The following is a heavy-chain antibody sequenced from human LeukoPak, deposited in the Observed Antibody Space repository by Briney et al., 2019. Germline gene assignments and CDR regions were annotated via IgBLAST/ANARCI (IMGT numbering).Heavy chain of an antibody. D-gene: IGHD3-22*01. CDR2: ISSSSSYI. Sequence: GGSLRLSCAASGFTFSSYSMNWVRQAPGKGLEWVSSISSSSSYIYYADSVKGRFTISRDNAKNSLYLQMTSLRAEDTAVYYCARDLNYYDSSGYYSYFDYWGQGTLVTVSS. V-gene: IGHV3-21*01. J-gene: IGHJ4*02. CDR1: GFTFSSYS. CDR3: ARDLNYYDSSGYYSYFDY.